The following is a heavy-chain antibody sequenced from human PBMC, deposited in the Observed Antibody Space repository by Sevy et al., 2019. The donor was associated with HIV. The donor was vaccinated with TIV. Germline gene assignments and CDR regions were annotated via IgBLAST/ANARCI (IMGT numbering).Heavy chain of an antibody. D-gene: IGHD5-12*01. CDR3: ARSYSGYNNWFDP. V-gene: IGHV3-30-3*01. Sequence: GGSLRLSCAASGFTFSSYAMHWVRQAPGKGLEWVAVISCDGSNKYYSDSVKGRFTISRDNSKNTLYLQMNSLRAEDTAVYYCARSYSGYNNWFDPWGQGTLVTVSS. CDR1: GFTFSSYA. CDR2: ISCDGSNK. J-gene: IGHJ5*02.